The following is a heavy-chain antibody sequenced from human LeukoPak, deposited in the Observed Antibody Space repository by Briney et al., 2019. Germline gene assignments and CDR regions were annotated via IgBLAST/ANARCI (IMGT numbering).Heavy chain of an antibody. V-gene: IGHV1-2*06. CDR2: INPNSGDT. Sequence: ASVTVSCTASGYTFTGYHMHWVRQAPGQGLEWMGRINPNSGDTNYAQKFQGRVTMTRDTSITTAYMELSRLRSDDTAMYYCARDYCSSTSCLFDYWGQGTLVTVSS. D-gene: IGHD2-2*01. CDR3: ARDYCSSTSCLFDY. CDR1: GYTFTGYH. J-gene: IGHJ4*02.